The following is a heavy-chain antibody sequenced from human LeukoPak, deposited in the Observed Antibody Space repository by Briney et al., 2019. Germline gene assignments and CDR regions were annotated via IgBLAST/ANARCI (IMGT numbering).Heavy chain of an antibody. Sequence: PGGSLRLSCTTSGFAFDDFAMSWVRQSAGKGLEWVGFIRRRAYGGAAEYAASVKGRFIISRDDSKGIAYLQMNSLKTGDTAVYYCSRNGLVDFDYWGQGSRVIVSP. CDR3: SRNGLVDFDY. CDR1: GFAFDDFA. V-gene: IGHV3-49*04. J-gene: IGHJ4*02. CDR2: IRRRAYGGAA.